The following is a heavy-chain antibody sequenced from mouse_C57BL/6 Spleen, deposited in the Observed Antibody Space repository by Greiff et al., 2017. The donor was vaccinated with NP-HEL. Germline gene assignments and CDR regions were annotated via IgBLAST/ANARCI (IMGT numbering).Heavy chain of an antibody. CDR1: GYTFTSYG. D-gene: IGHD2-5*01. J-gene: IGHJ2*01. CDR2: IYPRSGNT. CDR3: ARPYYSNYDYYFDY. Sequence: QVQLKQPGAELARPGASVKLSCKASGYTFTSYGISWVKQRTGQGLEWIGEIYPRSGNTYYNEKFKGKATLTADKSSSTAYMELRSLTSEDSAVYFCARPYYSNYDYYFDYWGQGTTLTVSS. V-gene: IGHV1-81*01.